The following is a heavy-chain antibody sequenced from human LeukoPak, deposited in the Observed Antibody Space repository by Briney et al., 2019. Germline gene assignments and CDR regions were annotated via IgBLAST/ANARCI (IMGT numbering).Heavy chain of an antibody. CDR1: GFTFSNYG. V-gene: IGHV3-23*01. CDR2: ISDSSGGRT. J-gene: IGHJ4*02. D-gene: IGHD6-19*01. Sequence: GETLRLSCAASGFTFSNYGLSWVRQAPGQGLEWVSSISDSSGGRTPYADSVKGRFTISRDNSKNTLYLQMNSLRAEDTAVYYCARSDSSGPFDYWGQGTLVTVSS. CDR3: ARSDSSGPFDY.